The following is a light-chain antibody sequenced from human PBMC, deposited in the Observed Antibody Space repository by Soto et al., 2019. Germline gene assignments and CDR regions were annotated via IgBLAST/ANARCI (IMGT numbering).Light chain of an antibody. J-gene: IGKJ4*01. Sequence: DIQKTQSPSSLSASVGDRVTITCRASQDISNYLAWYQQKPGKVPKLLIYAASTLQSGVPSRFSGSGSGTDFTLTISSLQPEDVATYYCQKYNSAPRTFGGGTKVEIK. CDR1: QDISNY. CDR3: QKYNSAPRT. V-gene: IGKV1-27*01. CDR2: AAS.